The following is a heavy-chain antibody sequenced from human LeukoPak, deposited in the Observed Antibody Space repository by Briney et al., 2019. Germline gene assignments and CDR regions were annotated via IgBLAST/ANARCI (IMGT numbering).Heavy chain of an antibody. Sequence: SETLSLTCAVYGGSFSGYYWSWIRQPPGKGLEWIGEINHSGSTNYNPSLKSRVTISVDTSKNQFSLKLSSVTAADTAVYYCARGGLGRTLKFDPIDYWGQGTLVTVSS. D-gene: IGHD3-9*01. CDR3: ARGGLGRTLKFDPIDY. J-gene: IGHJ4*02. V-gene: IGHV4-34*01. CDR1: GGSFSGYY. CDR2: INHSGST.